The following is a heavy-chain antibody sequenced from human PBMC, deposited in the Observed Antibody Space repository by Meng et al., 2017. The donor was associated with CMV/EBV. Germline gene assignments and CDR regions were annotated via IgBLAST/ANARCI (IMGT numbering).Heavy chain of an antibody. Sequence: QVQLLQSGTGLVKPSXTLSLTCALSGDSVSRNSAALNWIRQSPSRGIEWLGRTYYRSKWYNDYAVSVKSRITIKPDTSKNQFSLQLNSVTPEDTAVYYCARYGSSGYFDYWGQGTLLTVSS. CDR1: GDSVSRNSAA. CDR3: ARYGSSGYFDY. CDR2: TYYRSKWYN. V-gene: IGHV6-1*01. J-gene: IGHJ4*02. D-gene: IGHD3-22*01.